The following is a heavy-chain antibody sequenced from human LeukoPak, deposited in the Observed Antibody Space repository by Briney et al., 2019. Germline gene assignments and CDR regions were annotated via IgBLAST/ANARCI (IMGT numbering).Heavy chain of an antibody. Sequence: SETLSLTCAVYGGSFSGYYWSWIRQPPGKGLEWIGYIYNSGSTNYNPSLKSRVTISVDTSKNQFYLKLSSVTAADTAVYYCARQPLEYCSGGSCYSGEVEYWGQGTLVTVSS. J-gene: IGHJ4*02. CDR3: ARQPLEYCSGGSCYSGEVEY. CDR2: IYNSGST. CDR1: GGSFSGYY. D-gene: IGHD2-15*01. V-gene: IGHV4-59*01.